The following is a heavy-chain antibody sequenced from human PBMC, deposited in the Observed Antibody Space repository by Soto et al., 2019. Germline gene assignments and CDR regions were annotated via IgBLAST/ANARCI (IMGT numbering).Heavy chain of an antibody. Sequence: QVQLVQSGAEVKKPGSSVKVSCKASGGTFSSYAISWVRQAPGQGLEWMGGIIPIFGTANYAQKFQGRVTITADESTSKAYMELSSQRSEDTAVYYCARDRGTMVRGVIWAGYYYGMGVWGQGTTVTVSS. D-gene: IGHD3-10*01. J-gene: IGHJ6*01. V-gene: IGHV1-69*01. CDR2: IIPIFGTA. CDR3: ARDRGTMVRGVIWAGYYYGMGV. CDR1: GGTFSSYA.